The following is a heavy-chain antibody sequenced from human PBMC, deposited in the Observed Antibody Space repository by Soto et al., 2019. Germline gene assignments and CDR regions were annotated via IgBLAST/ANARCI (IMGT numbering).Heavy chain of an antibody. V-gene: IGHV3-64*01. CDR3: ARRARPDFYYMDV. CDR2: ISSNGVGT. D-gene: IGHD6-6*01. Sequence: VQLAESGGSLAQPGGSLRLSCAASGFTLSGYAMDWVRQAPGKGLEYVSGISSNGVGTYYANSVQGRFTISRDNSKNTVYLQMGSLRPEDMAVYYCARRARPDFYYMDVWGKGTTVTVSS. J-gene: IGHJ6*03. CDR1: GFTLSGYA.